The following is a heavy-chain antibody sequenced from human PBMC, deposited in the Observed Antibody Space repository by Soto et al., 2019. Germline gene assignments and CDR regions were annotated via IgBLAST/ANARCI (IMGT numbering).Heavy chain of an antibody. J-gene: IGHJ4*02. Sequence: ASVKVSCKASGYTFTSYDINWVRQATGQGLEWMGWMNPNSGNTGYAQKFQGRVTMTRNTSISTAYMELSSLRSEDTAVYYCAVQGYCSGGSCYSFDYWGQGTLVTVSS. D-gene: IGHD2-15*01. CDR1: GYTFTSYD. CDR2: MNPNSGNT. V-gene: IGHV1-8*01. CDR3: AVQGYCSGGSCYSFDY.